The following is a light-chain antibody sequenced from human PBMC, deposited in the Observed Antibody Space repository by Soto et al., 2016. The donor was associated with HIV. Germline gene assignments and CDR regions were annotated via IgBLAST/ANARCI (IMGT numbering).Light chain of an antibody. V-gene: IGKV1-5*03. CDR2: KAS. Sequence: DIQMTQSPSTLSASVGDRVTITCRASQSISSWLAWYQQKPGRAPKILIFKASNLESGVPSRFSGSGSGTEFTLTISSLQPDDFASYYCQQYKTYPRTFGQGTKVEIK. J-gene: IGKJ1*01. CDR3: QQYKTYPRT. CDR1: QSISSW.